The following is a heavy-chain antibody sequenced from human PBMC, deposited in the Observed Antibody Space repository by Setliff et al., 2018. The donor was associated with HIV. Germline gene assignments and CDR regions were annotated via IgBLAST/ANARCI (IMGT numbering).Heavy chain of an antibody. J-gene: IGHJ4*02. D-gene: IGHD3-22*01. CDR3: AKDRYYDSSGSPFDY. CDR2: IRYDGSNK. Sequence: PGGSLRLSWAASGFTFSSYGMHWVRQAPGKGLEWVAFIRYDGSNKYYADSVKGRFTISRDNSKNTLYLQMNSLRAEDTAVYYCAKDRYYDSSGSPFDYWGQGTLVTVSS. V-gene: IGHV3-30*02. CDR1: GFTFSSYG.